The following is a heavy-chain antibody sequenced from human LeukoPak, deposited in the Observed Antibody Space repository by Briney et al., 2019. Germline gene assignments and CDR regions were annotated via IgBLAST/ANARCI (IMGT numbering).Heavy chain of an antibody. Sequence: SVKVSCKASGGTFSSYAISWVRQAPGQGLEWMGGIIPIFGTANYAQKFQGRVTITADESTSTAYMELSSLRSEDTAVYYCARAGETIFGAPNWFDPWGQGTLVTVSS. D-gene: IGHD3-3*01. V-gene: IGHV1-69*13. CDR3: ARAGETIFGAPNWFDP. CDR1: GGTFSSYA. J-gene: IGHJ5*02. CDR2: IIPIFGTA.